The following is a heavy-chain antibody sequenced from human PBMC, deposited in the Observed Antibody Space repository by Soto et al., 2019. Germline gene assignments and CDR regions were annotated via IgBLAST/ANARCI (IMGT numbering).Heavy chain of an antibody. J-gene: IGHJ6*02. Sequence: SLRLSCAASGFTFDDYAMHWVRQAPGKGLEWVSGISWNSGSIGYADSVKGRFTISRDNAKNSLYLQMNSLRAEDTALYYCAKDRGIAARYYYYGMDVWGQGTTVTVSS. CDR3: AKDRGIAARYYYYGMDV. V-gene: IGHV3-9*01. D-gene: IGHD6-6*01. CDR2: ISWNSGSI. CDR1: GFTFDDYA.